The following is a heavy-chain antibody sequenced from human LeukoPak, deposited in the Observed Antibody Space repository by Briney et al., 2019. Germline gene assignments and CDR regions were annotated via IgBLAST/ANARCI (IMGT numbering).Heavy chain of an antibody. D-gene: IGHD3-22*01. CDR1: GGSISSGGYY. CDR2: IYYSGST. CDR3: ARDNPFTYYDSSGYVFRAFDI. V-gene: IGHV4-31*03. Sequence: SQTLSLTCTVSGGSISSGGYYWSWIRQHPGKGLEWIGYIYYSGSTYYNPSLKSRVTISVDTSKNQFSLKLSSVTAADTAVYYCARDNPFTYYDSSGYVFRAFDIWGQGTMVTVSS. J-gene: IGHJ3*02.